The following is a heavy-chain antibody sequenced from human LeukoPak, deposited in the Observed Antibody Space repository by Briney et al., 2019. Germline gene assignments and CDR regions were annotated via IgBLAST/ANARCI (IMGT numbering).Heavy chain of an antibody. V-gene: IGHV3-23*01. CDR2: ITGSGVST. CDR3: ARDGQGDYDYVWGSYRPDY. J-gene: IGHJ4*02. CDR1: GFTFSSYA. Sequence: PGGSLRLSCAASGFTFSSYAMNWVRQAPGKGLAWVSTITGSGVSTYYADSVKGRFTISRDNSKNTLNLQMNSLRAEDTAVYYCARDGQGDYDYVWGSYRPDYWGQGTLVTVPS. D-gene: IGHD3-16*02.